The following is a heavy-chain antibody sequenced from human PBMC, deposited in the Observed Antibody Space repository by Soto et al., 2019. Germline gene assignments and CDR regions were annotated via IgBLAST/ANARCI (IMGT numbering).Heavy chain of an antibody. Sequence: SETLSLTCTVSGGSISSYYCSWIRQPPGKGLEWIGYIYHSGSTYYNPSLKSRVTTSVDTSNNQFSLNLASVSAADTAVYYCARGRGYGYGIDFWGQGALVTVSS. D-gene: IGHD5-18*01. V-gene: IGHV4-4*09. CDR1: GGSISSYY. CDR3: ARGRGYGYGIDF. CDR2: IYHSGST. J-gene: IGHJ4*02.